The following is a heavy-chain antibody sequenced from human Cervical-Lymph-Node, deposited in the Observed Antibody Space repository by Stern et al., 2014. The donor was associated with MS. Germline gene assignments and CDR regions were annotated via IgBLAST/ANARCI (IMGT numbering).Heavy chain of an antibody. D-gene: IGHD1-1*01. CDR3: ARQGTGMIGVYDY. Sequence: QVQLVQSGAEVKKPGASVKVSCKASGYTFTSYDINWVRQATGQGLEWMGWMNPNSGDTGYAQKFQGRVTMTRTTSTSTAYMELSSLRPEDTAVYYCARQGTGMIGVYDYWGQGSLVTVSS. V-gene: IGHV1-8*01. CDR1: GYTFTSYD. CDR2: MNPNSGDT. J-gene: IGHJ4*02.